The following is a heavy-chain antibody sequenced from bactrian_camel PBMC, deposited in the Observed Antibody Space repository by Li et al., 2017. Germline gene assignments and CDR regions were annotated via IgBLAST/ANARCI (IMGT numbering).Heavy chain of an antibody. CDR1: GFTFASAA. CDR3: TNEVEVHNECEHNG. Sequence: VQLVESGGGSVQAGGFLRLSCAVSGFTFASAAMSWVRQAPGKGLEWVSNINSWSGNEYYADSVKGRFAISRDNAKNMVYLQLNDLKTEDTAMYYCTNEVEVHNECEHNGWGQGTQVTVS. CDR2: INSWSGNE. D-gene: IGHD1*01. J-gene: IGHJ4*01. V-gene: IGHV3S40*01.